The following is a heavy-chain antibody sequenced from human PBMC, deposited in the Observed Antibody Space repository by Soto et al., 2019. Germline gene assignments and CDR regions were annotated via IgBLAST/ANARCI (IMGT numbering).Heavy chain of an antibody. D-gene: IGHD4-17*01. CDR1: GFTFSRYS. CDR3: ARDSYGDYLFDY. V-gene: IGHV3-48*01. J-gene: IGHJ4*02. CDR2: ISSSGDTI. Sequence: GRSLRLSCAASGFTFSRYSVNWVRQAPGKGLEWVSYISSSGDTIYYADSVKGRFTISRDNAKNSLYLQMNSLRAEDTAVFYCARDSYGDYLFDYWGQGTLVTVSS.